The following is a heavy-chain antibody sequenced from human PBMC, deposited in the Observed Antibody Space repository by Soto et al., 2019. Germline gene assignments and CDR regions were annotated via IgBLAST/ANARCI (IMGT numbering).Heavy chain of an antibody. Sequence: QVRLVQSGAVMKMPGSSVKVSCKASGGTFSTSAFSWVRQAPGQGLEWMGGIIPILGTPDYAQKFQGRLTVTADESTTXXXXXXXXXXXXXXXXXXXXXXXXXXXXXXXXXAIDVWGQGTTVTVSS. J-gene: IGHJ6*02. V-gene: IGHV1-69*01. CDR1: GGTFSTSA. CDR3: XXXXXXXXXXXXXXAIDV. CDR2: IIPILGTP.